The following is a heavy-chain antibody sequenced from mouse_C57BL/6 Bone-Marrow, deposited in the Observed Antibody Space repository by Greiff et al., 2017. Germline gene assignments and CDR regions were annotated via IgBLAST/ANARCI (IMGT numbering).Heavy chain of an antibody. J-gene: IGHJ4*01. CDR2: IDPEDGDT. Sequence: EVQLQQSGAELVRPGASVKLSCTASGFNIKDYYMHWVQQTPEQGLEWIGRIDPEDGDTEYAPKFQGKGTMTADTSSNTAYLQLSSLTSEDTAVYYCTYYYGSSPYYYAMDYWGQGTSVTVSS. CDR1: GFNIKDYY. D-gene: IGHD1-1*01. V-gene: IGHV14-1*01. CDR3: TYYYGSSPYYYAMDY.